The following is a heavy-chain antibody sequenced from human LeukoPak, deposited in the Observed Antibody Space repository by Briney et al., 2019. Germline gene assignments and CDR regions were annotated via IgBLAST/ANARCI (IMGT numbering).Heavy chain of an antibody. CDR2: IYYSGST. J-gene: IGHJ3*02. D-gene: IGHD4-23*01. V-gene: IGHV4-39*01. Sequence: TETLSLTCTVSGGSISSSSYYWGWIRQPPGKGLEWIGSIYYSGSTYYNPSLKSRVTISVDTSKNQFSLKLSSVTAADTAVYYCAGHATVVPLDAFDIWGQGTMVTVSS. CDR3: AGHATVVPLDAFDI. CDR1: GGSISSSSYY.